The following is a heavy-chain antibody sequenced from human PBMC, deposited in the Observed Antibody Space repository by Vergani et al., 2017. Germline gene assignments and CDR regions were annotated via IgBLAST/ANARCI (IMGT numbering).Heavy chain of an antibody. CDR2: INHSGST. D-gene: IGHD3-22*01. Sequence: QVQLQQWGAGLLKPSETLSLTCAVYGGSFSGYYWSWIRQPPGKGLEWIGEINHSGSTNYNPSLKSRVTISVDTSKNQFSLKLSSVTAADTAVYYCARDIPDPYYYDSSGYYWAGYVGMDVWGQGTTVTVSS. J-gene: IGHJ6*02. CDR1: GGSFSGYY. V-gene: IGHV4-34*01. CDR3: ARDIPDPYYYDSSGYYWAGYVGMDV.